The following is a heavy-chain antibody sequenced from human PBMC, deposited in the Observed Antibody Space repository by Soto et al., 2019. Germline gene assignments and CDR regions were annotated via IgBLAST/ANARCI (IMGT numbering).Heavy chain of an antibody. CDR1: GFTFSSYA. J-gene: IGHJ4*02. V-gene: IGHV3-30*09. Sequence: GGSLRLSCAASGFTFSSYAMHWVRQAPGKGLEWLTVISNDENIKQDSVRGRFAIARDNSKNTLYLHLTSLRAEDTAIYYCARGLRGVLDYWGQGTLVTVSS. CDR3: ARGLRGVLDY. CDR2: ISNDENIK. D-gene: IGHD5-12*01.